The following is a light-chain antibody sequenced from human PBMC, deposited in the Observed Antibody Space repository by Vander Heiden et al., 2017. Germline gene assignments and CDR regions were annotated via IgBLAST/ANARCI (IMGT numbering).Light chain of an antibody. CDR1: QSVSSTY. V-gene: IGKV3-20*01. CDR3: QQYGSSPYT. CDR2: ASS. Sequence: ELVLTQSPGTLSLSPGERATLSCRTSQSVSSTYLAWYQQKPGQTPRLLIYASSSRATGIPARFSGSGSGTDFTLTISRLEPEDFAVYYCQQYGSSPYTFGQGTKLEIK. J-gene: IGKJ2*01.